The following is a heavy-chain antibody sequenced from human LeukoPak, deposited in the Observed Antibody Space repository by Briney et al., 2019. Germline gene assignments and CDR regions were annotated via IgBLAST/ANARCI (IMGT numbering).Heavy chain of an antibody. CDR2: IIPIFGTV. Sequence: GASVKVSCKASGGTFSSYAISWVRQAPGQGLEWMGGIIPIFGTVNYAQKFQGRVTITADKSTSTAYMELSSLRSEDTAVYYCARGVGHRGQEHSYVYYFDFWGQGPLVTVSS. J-gene: IGHJ4*02. CDR3: ARGVGHRGQEHSYVYYFDF. D-gene: IGHD5-18*01. V-gene: IGHV1-69*06. CDR1: GGTFSSYA.